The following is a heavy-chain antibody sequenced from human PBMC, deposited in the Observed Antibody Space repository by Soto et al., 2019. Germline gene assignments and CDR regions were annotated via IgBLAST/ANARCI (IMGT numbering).Heavy chain of an antibody. CDR3: ARGVGAAGTRWWFVP. D-gene: IGHD6-13*01. J-gene: IGHJ5*02. V-gene: IGHV4-59*01. CDR2: IYYSGST. CDR1: GGSISSYY. Sequence: SETLSLTCTVSGGSISSYYWSWIRQPPGKGLEWIGYIYYSGSTNYNPSLKSRVTISVDTSKNQFSLKLSSVTAADTAVYYCARGVGAAGTRWWFVPWGQGTLVTVSS.